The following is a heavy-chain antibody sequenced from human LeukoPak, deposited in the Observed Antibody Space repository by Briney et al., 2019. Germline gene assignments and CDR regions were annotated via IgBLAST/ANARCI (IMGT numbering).Heavy chain of an antibody. Sequence: GGSLRLSCAASGFPFSDYYMSWIRQAPGKGLEWVSYISRSSTTMFYADSVKGRFSISRDNAKNSLFLHMNNLRAEDTAVYYYASRIGAASGTVFDSWGRGTLVTVSS. D-gene: IGHD6-13*01. CDR1: GFPFSDYY. J-gene: IGHJ5*01. V-gene: IGHV3-11*01. CDR2: ISRSSTTM. CDR3: ASRIGAASGTVFDS.